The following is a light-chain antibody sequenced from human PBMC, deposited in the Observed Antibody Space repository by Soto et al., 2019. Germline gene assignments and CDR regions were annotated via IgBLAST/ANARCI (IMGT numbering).Light chain of an antibody. CDR2: GSS. J-gene: IGKJ2*02. Sequence: DIVLTQSPGTLSLSPGETATLSCRASQSATSTSLAWYQQKPGQAPRHLIYGSSIRATGIPDRFSGSGSGTDFTLTISRLEPEDFAMYHCQQYGTSPRGTFGQGTNLEIK. CDR3: QQYGTSPRGT. CDR1: QSATSTS. V-gene: IGKV3-20*01.